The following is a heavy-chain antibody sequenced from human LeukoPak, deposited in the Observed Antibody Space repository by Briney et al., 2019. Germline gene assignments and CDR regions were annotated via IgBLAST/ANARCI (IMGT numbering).Heavy chain of an antibody. Sequence: GGSLRLSCAASGFTFSSYAIHWVRQAPGKGLEWVAVVSYDGSIKYYADSVKGRFTISRDNSKNTLYPQMNSLRAEDTAVYYCARDGYCSSTSCLDYWGQGTLVTVST. V-gene: IGHV3-30-3*01. CDR1: GFTFSSYA. D-gene: IGHD2-2*03. CDR3: ARDGYCSSTSCLDY. CDR2: VSYDGSIK. J-gene: IGHJ4*02.